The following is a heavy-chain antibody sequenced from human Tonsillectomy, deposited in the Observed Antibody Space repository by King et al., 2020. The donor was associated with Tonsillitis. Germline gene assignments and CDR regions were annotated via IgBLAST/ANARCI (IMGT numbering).Heavy chain of an antibody. CDR1: GYTFTKNY. Sequence: QLVQSVAEVKKPGASVKVSCKASGYTFTKNYLFWVRQAPGQGLEWMGIINPSGGSTTYAQKFRGRVTMTTDTSTSTAYMELSSLRSEDTAIYYCARLGGLITADFWGQGTLVTVSS. CDR3: ARLGGLITADF. D-gene: IGHD3/OR15-3a*01. J-gene: IGHJ4*02. CDR2: INPSGGST. V-gene: IGHV1-46*01.